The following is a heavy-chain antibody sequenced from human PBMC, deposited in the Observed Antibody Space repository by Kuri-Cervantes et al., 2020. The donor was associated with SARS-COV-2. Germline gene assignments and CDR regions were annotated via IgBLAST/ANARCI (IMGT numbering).Heavy chain of an antibody. D-gene: IGHD6-6*01. V-gene: IGHV3-30*02. Sequence: GESLKISCAASGFIFSNYGMHWVRQAPGKGPEWVAFIRYDGDNKYYADSVKGRFTISRDNPKNTLYLQMNSLRPEDTAVYYCARQGEADIAAPLRWFDYWGQGTLVTVSS. J-gene: IGHJ4*02. CDR2: IRYDGDNK. CDR3: ARQGEADIAAPLRWFDY. CDR1: GFIFSNYG.